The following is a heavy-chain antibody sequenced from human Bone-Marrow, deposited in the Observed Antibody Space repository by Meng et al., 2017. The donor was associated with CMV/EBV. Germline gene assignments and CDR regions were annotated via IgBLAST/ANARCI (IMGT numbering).Heavy chain of an antibody. D-gene: IGHD2-2*02. Sequence: SETLSLTCTVSGGSVSSGSYYWSWIRQPPGKGLEWIGYIYYSGSTNYNPSLKSRVTISVDTSKNQFSLKLSSVTAADTAVYYCARAGGGYCSSTSCYNAFDIWAQGTMATFSS. J-gene: IGHJ3*02. CDR1: GGSVSSGSYY. CDR3: ARAGGGYCSSTSCYNAFDI. V-gene: IGHV4-61*01. CDR2: IYYSGST.